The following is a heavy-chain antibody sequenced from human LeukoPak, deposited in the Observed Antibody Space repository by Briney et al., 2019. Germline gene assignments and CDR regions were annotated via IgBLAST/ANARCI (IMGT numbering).Heavy chain of an antibody. J-gene: IGHJ4*02. D-gene: IGHD4-11*01. CDR2: IRYDGSNK. CDR3: AKDLMTTVTTLDY. V-gene: IGHV3-30*02. CDR1: GFTFSNYG. Sequence: GGSLRLSCAASGFTFSNYGMHWVRQAPGKGLEWVAFIRYDGSNKYHADSVKGRFTISRDDSKNTLYLEMNSLRTEDTALYYCAKDLMTTVTTLDYWGQGTLVTVSS.